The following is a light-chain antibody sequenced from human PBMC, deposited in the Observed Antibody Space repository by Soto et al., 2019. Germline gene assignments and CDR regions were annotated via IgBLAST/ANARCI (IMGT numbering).Light chain of an antibody. Sequence: IQMTQSPSTLSGSVGDRVTITCRASQTLSRWLGWYQQKPGKATKLMIYKASTLKSGVASRFSGSGSATEFTLTISSLQPDDFANYYCQHYNSYSEAFGQGTKVDIK. V-gene: IGKV1-5*03. CDR3: QHYNSYSEA. CDR1: QTLSRW. CDR2: KAS. J-gene: IGKJ1*01.